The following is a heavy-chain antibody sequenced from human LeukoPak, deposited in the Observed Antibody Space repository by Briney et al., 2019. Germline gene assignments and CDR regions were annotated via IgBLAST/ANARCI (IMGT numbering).Heavy chain of an antibody. J-gene: IGHJ6*02. Sequence: PGRSLRLSCAASGFTFSSYAMHWVRQAPGKGLEWVAVISYDGSNKYYADSVKGRFTISRDNSKNTLYLQMNSLRAEDTAVYYCARAPRVPDFSYYYYYGMDVWGQGTTVTVSS. CDR2: ISYDGSNK. CDR3: ARAPRVPDFSYYYYYGMDV. V-gene: IGHV3-30-3*01. CDR1: GFTFSSYA. D-gene: IGHD3-3*01.